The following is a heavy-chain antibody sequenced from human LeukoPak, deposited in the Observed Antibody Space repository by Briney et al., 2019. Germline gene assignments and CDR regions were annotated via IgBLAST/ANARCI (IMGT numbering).Heavy chain of an antibody. CDR1: GGSISSSNYY. D-gene: IGHD3-10*01. V-gene: IGHV4-39*07. CDR2: IYSSGST. CDR3: AVAITIFRGARSYFDY. J-gene: IGHJ4*02. Sequence: TSSETLSLTCTVSGGSISSSNYYWGWIRQPPGKGLEWIGSIYSSGSTYYNPSLLSPLTISLDTSKNQFSLKLSSVTAADTAVYYCAVAITIFRGARSYFDYWGQGTLVAVSS.